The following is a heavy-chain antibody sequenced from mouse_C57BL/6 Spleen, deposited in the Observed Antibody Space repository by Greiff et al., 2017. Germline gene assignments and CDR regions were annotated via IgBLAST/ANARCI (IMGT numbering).Heavy chain of an antibody. Sequence: QVQLQQSGAELARPGASVKLSCKASGYTFTSYGISWVKQRTGQGLEWIGEIYPRSGNTYYNEKFKGKATLTADKSSSTAYMELRSLTSEDSAVYFCARYYGTTGDYAMDYWGQGTSVTVSS. J-gene: IGHJ4*01. CDR1: GYTFTSYG. D-gene: IGHD2-1*01. CDR3: ARYYGTTGDYAMDY. V-gene: IGHV1-81*01. CDR2: IYPRSGNT.